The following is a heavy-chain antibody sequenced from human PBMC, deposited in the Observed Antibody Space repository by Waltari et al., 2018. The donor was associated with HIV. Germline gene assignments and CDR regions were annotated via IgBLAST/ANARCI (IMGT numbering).Heavy chain of an antibody. CDR2: IYYSGRT. CDR3: ARRVVVPAPSTYYFDY. D-gene: IGHD2-2*01. J-gene: IGHJ4*02. Sequence: QLQLQESGPGLVKPSETLSLTCTVSGGSISSSSYYWGWIRQPPGKGLEWIGSIYYSGRTYYHPSLKSRVTISVDTSKNQFSLKLSSVTAADTAVYYCARRVVVPAPSTYYFDYWGQGTLVTVSS. CDR1: GGSISSSSYY. V-gene: IGHV4-39*01.